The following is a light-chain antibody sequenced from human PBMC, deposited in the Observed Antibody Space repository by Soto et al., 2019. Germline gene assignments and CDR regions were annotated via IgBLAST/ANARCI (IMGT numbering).Light chain of an antibody. CDR3: QLYGSSWT. Sequence: EIVLTQSPGTLSLSPGETATLSCRASQSVSSNYLAWYQQKPGQAPRLLIYGASSRAPGIPDRFSGSGSGTDFTLTISRLEPEDFAVYFCQLYGSSWTFGQGTKVEIK. CDR2: GAS. V-gene: IGKV3-20*01. J-gene: IGKJ1*01. CDR1: QSVSSNY.